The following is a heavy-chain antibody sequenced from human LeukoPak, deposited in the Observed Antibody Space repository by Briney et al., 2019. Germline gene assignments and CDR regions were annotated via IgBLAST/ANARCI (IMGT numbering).Heavy chain of an antibody. V-gene: IGHV3-23*01. CDR2: ISGSGGST. CDR1: GFTFSNYA. CDR3: AKGPARYCSSTSCYTRYYYMDV. J-gene: IGHJ6*03. D-gene: IGHD2-2*02. Sequence: GGSLRLSCAASGFTFSNYAMSWVRQAPGKGLEWVSSISGSGGSTYYADSVKGRFTISRDNSQNTLYVQMNSLRAEDTAVYYCAKGPARYCSSTSCYTRYYYMDVWGKGTTVTVS.